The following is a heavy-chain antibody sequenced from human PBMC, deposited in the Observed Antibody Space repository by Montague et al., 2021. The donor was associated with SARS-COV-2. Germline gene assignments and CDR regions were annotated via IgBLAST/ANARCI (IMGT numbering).Heavy chain of an antibody. D-gene: IGHD6-19*01. CDR3: ARGWAFDP. Sequence: SETLSLTCTVSGGSPSRHYCNWIRQSPGTRTSLIGYVYYNGDTKYNPTHQSRVTISIDTSENQFSLRLNSVTAADTAVYFCARGWAFDPWGQGRLVTVSS. CDR1: GGSPSRHY. CDR2: VYYNGDT. V-gene: IGHV4-59*08. J-gene: IGHJ3*01.